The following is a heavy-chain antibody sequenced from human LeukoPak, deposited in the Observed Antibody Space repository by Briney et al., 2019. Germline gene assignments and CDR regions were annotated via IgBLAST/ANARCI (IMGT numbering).Heavy chain of an antibody. CDR2: ISYDGSNK. Sequence: PGGSLRLSCAASGFTFSSYGMHWVRQAPGKGLEWVAVISYDGSNKNYADSVKGRFTISRDNSKNTLYLQMNSLRAEDTAVYYCAKDLEEVLEWLYPGYWGQGTLVTVSS. J-gene: IGHJ4*02. V-gene: IGHV3-30*18. CDR1: GFTFSSYG. D-gene: IGHD3-3*01. CDR3: AKDLEEVLEWLYPGY.